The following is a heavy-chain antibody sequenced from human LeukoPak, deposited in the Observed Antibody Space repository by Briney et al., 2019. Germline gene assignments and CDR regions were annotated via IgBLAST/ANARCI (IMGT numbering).Heavy chain of an antibody. Sequence: SETLSLTCTVSGGPIRISSYYGGWIRQPPGKGLEWIGSIYYSGRTYYNPSLKSRVTICVDMSKNQFSLKLSSVTAADTAVYYCARRYYDSSGFDAFDIWGQGTMVTVSS. CDR1: GGPIRISSYY. CDR2: IYYSGRT. V-gene: IGHV4-39*01. CDR3: ARRYYDSSGFDAFDI. D-gene: IGHD3-22*01. J-gene: IGHJ3*02.